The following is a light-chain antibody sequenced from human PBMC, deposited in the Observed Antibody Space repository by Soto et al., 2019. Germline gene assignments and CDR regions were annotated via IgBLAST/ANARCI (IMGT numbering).Light chain of an antibody. V-gene: IGLV2-14*01. CDR1: NSDVGDYNY. CDR3: CSYTSTSARV. CDR2: GVS. J-gene: IGLJ1*01. Sequence: QSVLTQPSSVSGSPGQSITISCTGTNSDVGDYNYVSWYQQHPGKVPKLILYGVSNRPSGVSDRFSGSKSGNTASLTISGLQAEDESDYYCCSYTSTSARVFGNGTKVTVL.